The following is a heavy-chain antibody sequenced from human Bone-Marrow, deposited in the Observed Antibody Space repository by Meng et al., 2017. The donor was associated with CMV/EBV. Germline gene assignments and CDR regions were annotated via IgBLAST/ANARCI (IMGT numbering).Heavy chain of an antibody. CDR1: GFTVSGNH. J-gene: IGHJ6*02. V-gene: IGHV3-53*01. CDR3: AKDREYCGTTSCYTVAFDF. D-gene: IGHD2-2*02. Sequence: GGSLRLSCAASGFTVSGNHMSWVRQAPGKGLEWVSVFYTGGSIYYADSVRGRFTISRDNSKNTLYLQMNSLRAEDTAVYYCAKDREYCGTTSCYTVAFDFWGQGTTVTVSS. CDR2: FYTGGSI.